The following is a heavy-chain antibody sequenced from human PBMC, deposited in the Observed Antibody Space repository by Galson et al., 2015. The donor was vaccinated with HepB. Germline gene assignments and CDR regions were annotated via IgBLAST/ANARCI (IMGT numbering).Heavy chain of an antibody. V-gene: IGHV1-18*01. CDR1: GYTFTSYG. Sequence: SVKVSCKASGYTFTSYGISWVRQAPGQGLEWMGWISAYNGNTNYAQKLQGRVTMTTDTSTSTAYMELRSLRSDDTAVYYCARIGEGSSWYVGVGGALDYWGQGTLVTVSS. CDR2: ISAYNGNT. CDR3: ARIGEGSSWYVGVGGALDY. J-gene: IGHJ4*02. D-gene: IGHD6-13*01.